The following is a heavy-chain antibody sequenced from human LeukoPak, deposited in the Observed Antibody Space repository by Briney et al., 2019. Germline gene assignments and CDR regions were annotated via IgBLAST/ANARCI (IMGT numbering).Heavy chain of an antibody. J-gene: IGHJ4*02. CDR1: GFTVSSNY. CDR3: AREPAAYCGGDCYFAY. D-gene: IGHD2-21*02. V-gene: IGHV3-53*01. CDR2: IYSGGIT. Sequence: GGSLRLSCAASGFTVSSNYISWVRQAPGKGLEWCSVIYSGGITYYADSVKGRLTISRYNSKNTLYLQMNSLRAEDTAVYYCAREPAAYCGGDCYFAYWGQGTLVTVSS.